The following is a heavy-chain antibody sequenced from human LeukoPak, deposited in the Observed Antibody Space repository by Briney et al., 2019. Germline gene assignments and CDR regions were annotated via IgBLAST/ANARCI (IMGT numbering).Heavy chain of an antibody. Sequence: PGGSLRLSCAASGFTFSSYGMHWVRQAPGKGLEWVAFIRYDGSNKYYADSVKGRFTISRDNSKNTLYLQMNSLRAEDTAVYYCARFYDFWSGSQFYDAFDIWGQGTMVTVSS. D-gene: IGHD3-3*01. CDR3: ARFYDFWSGSQFYDAFDI. CDR2: IRYDGSNK. CDR1: GFTFSSYG. J-gene: IGHJ3*02. V-gene: IGHV3-30*02.